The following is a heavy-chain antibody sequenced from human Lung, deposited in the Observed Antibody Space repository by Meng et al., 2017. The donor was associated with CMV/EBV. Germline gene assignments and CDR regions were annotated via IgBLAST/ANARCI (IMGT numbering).Heavy chain of an antibody. CDR2: IYYSGST. V-gene: IGHV4-59*08. CDR1: GGSISSYY. Sequence: LCFTVSGGSISSYYWSWIRQPPGKGLEWIGYIYYSGSTNYNPSLKSRVTISLNMSKNQFSLYLSSVTAADTAVYYCARADYYNLMDVWGQGTTVTVSS. J-gene: IGHJ6*02. CDR3: ARADYYNLMDV.